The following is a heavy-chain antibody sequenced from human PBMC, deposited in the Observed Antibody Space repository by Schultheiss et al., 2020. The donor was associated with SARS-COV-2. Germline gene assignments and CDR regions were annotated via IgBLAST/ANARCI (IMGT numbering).Heavy chain of an antibody. CDR3: ARPYGDLWFGELSAPFDY. J-gene: IGHJ4*02. D-gene: IGHD3-10*01. CDR1: GGSFSGYY. Sequence: SQTLSLTCAVYGGSFSGYYWSWIRQPPGKGLEWIGEINHSGSTNYNPSLKSRVTISVDTSKNQFSLKLSSVTAADTAVYYCARPYGDLWFGELSAPFDYWGQGTLVTVSS. CDR2: INHSGST. V-gene: IGHV4-34*01.